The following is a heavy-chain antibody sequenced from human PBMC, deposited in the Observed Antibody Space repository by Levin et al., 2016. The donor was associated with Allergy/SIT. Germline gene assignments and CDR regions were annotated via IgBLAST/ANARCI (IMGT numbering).Heavy chain of an antibody. V-gene: IGHV3-11*06. D-gene: IGHD4-23*01. CDR2: ISSSSSYT. J-gene: IGHJ6*02. CDR3: AREGDYGGLGV. Sequence: WIRQPPGKGLEWVSYISSSSSYTNYADSVKGRFTISRDNAKNSLYLQMNSLRAEDTAVYYCAREGDYGGLGVWGQGTTVTVSS.